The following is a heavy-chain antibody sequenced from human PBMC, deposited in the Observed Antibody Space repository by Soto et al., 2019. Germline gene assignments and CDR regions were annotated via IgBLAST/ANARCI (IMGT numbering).Heavy chain of an antibody. J-gene: IGHJ4*02. D-gene: IGHD3-3*01. V-gene: IGHV1-69*13. CDR2: IIPIFGTA. Sequence: SVKFSFKSSGGTFSSYAISWVRQAPGQGLEWMGGIIPIFGTANYAQKFQGRVTITADESTSTAYMELSSLRSEDTAVYYCATGDGSGYPGDYWGQGTLVTVSS. CDR3: ATGDGSGYPGDY. CDR1: GGTFSSYA.